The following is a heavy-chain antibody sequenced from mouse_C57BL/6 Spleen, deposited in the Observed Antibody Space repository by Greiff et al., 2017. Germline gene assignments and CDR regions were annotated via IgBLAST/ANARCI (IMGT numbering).Heavy chain of an antibody. V-gene: IGHV1-50*01. CDR3: ARMGLGHWYFDV. CDR2: IDPSDSYT. J-gene: IGHJ1*03. D-gene: IGHD4-1*01. Sequence: QVQLQQPGAELVKPGASVKLSCKASGYTFTSYWMQWVKQRPGQGLEWIGEIDPSDSYTNYNQKFKGKATLTVDTSSSTAYMQLSSLTSEDSAVYYCARMGLGHWYFDVWGTGTTVTVSS. CDR1: GYTFTSYW.